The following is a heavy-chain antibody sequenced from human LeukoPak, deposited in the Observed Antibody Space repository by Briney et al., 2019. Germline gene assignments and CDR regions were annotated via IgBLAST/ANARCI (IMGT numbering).Heavy chain of an antibody. J-gene: IGHJ6*03. CDR2: IGSASDT. CDR1: GFTISSFD. CDR3: ARGPPRGKYYYMDV. Sequence: GGSLRLSCAASGFTISSFDRSWVRQPTGQGLEWVSTIGSASDTYYPGSVEGRFTLSRDNAKNSLYLQMNSLTAGDTAVYYCARGPPRGKYYYMDVWGKGTTVTVSS. D-gene: IGHD1-1*01. V-gene: IGHV3-13*01.